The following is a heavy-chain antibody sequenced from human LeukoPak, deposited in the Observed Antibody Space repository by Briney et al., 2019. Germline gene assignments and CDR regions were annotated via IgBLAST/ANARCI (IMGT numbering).Heavy chain of an antibody. V-gene: IGHV3-48*03. CDR1: GFTFSSYE. D-gene: IGHD4-11*01. CDR3: ARGQHRVTYSDDAFDI. Sequence: GGSLRLSCAASGFTFSSYEMNWVRQAPGKGLEWVSYISSSGSTIYYADSVKGRFTISRDNSKNTLYLQMNNLKTEDTAVYYCARGQHRVTYSDDAFDIWGQGTMVTVSS. J-gene: IGHJ3*02. CDR2: ISSSGSTI.